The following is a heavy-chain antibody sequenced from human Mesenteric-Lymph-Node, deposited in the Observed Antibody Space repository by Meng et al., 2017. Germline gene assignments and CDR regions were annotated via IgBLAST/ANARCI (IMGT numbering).Heavy chain of an antibody. CDR1: GYTFTSYG. CDR3: ARDEDYGDYRIWFDP. Sequence: QVRLGQSVAEVKKPGASVKGSCKAAGYTFTSYGISWVRQAPGQGLEWMGWISAYNGNTNYAQKLQGRVTMTTDTSTSTAYMELRSLRSDDTAVYYCARDEDYGDYRIWFDPWGQGTLVTVSS. D-gene: IGHD4-17*01. CDR2: ISAYNGNT. V-gene: IGHV1-18*01. J-gene: IGHJ5*02.